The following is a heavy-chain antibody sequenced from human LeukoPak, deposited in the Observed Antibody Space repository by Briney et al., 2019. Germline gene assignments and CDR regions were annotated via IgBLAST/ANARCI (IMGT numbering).Heavy chain of an antibody. CDR1: GFTFTTYA. D-gene: IGHD2-21*01. CDR2: IKPDGTYK. V-gene: IGHV3-7*04. Sequence: GGSLRLSCAASGFTFTTYAMAWVRQAPGKGLEWVANIKPDGTYKQYVESVKGRFTISRDNAKSSLFLQMNSLRAEDTAVYYCAGSHSYAFDSWGQGTLVTVSS. J-gene: IGHJ4*02. CDR3: AGSHSYAFDS.